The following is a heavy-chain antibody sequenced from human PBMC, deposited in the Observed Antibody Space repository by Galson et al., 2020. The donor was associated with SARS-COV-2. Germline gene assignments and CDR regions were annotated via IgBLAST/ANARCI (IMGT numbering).Heavy chain of an antibody. Sequence: QTSATLSLTCTVSGGSITNSYYSWGWIRQPPGTGLEWKGSIYYSGRTSYTPSLTNPLSISVDTSKNQFPLRLSSVTAADTAVYYCASLPVPTLYSSSSGFDYWGQGTLVSVSS. J-gene: IGHJ4*02. D-gene: IGHD6-6*01. CDR2: IYYSGRT. V-gene: IGHV4-39*01. CDR1: GGSITNSYYS. CDR3: ASLPVPTLYSSSSGFDY.